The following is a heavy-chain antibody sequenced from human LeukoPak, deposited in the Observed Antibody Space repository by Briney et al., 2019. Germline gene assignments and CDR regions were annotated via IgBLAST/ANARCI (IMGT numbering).Heavy chain of an antibody. J-gene: IGHJ4*02. CDR1: GFTFSSYA. D-gene: IGHD6-13*01. V-gene: IGHV3-30-3*01. Sequence: GGSLRLSCAASGFTFSSYAMHWVRQAPGKGLEWVAVISYDGSNKYYADSVKGRFTISRDNAKNSLYLQMNSLRAEDTAVYYCASSIAAAGRPPSFDYWGQGTLVTVSS. CDR2: ISYDGSNK. CDR3: ASSIAAAGRPPSFDY.